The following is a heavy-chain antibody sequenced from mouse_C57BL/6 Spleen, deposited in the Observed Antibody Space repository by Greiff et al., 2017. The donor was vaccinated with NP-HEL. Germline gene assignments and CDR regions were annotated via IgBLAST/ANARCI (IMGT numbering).Heavy chain of an antibody. CDR2: IWSGGST. J-gene: IGHJ4*01. CDR1: GFSLTSYG. Sequence: QVQLQQSGPGLVQPSQSLSITCTVSGFSLTSYGVHWVRQSPGKGLEWLGVIWSGGSTDYHAAFITRLSISKDNAKSQVFFKMNSLQADDTAIYYCARKRRTGSDAMDYWGQGTSVTVSS. CDR3: ARKRRTGSDAMDY. V-gene: IGHV2-2*01. D-gene: IGHD4-1*01.